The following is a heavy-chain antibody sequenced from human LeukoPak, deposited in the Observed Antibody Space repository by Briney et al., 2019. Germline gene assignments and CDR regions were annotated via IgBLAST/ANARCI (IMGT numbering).Heavy chain of an antibody. Sequence: GASVPDSFKSSGYTFPSYGLSWVRQPPAQGLAWMGWISAYNGNTNYAQKLQGRVTLTTDTSTSTAYMDLRSLRSDDTAVYYCAREGYGSGSYFLWGQGTLVTVSS. CDR3: AREGYGSGSYFL. V-gene: IGHV1-18*01. D-gene: IGHD3-10*01. CDR2: ISAYNGNT. J-gene: IGHJ4*02. CDR1: GYTFPSYG.